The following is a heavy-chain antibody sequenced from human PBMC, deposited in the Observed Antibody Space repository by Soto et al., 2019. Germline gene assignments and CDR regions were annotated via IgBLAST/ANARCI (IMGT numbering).Heavy chain of an antibody. CDR1: GGSISSSSYY. D-gene: IGHD3-10*01. CDR3: ARLPEGRFGEAN. CDR2: IYYSGST. V-gene: IGHV4-39*01. J-gene: IGHJ4*02. Sequence: PSETLSLTCTVSGGSISSSSYYWGWIRQPPGKGLEWIGSIYYSGSTYYNPSLKSRVTISVDTSKNQFSLKLSSVTAADTAVYYCARLPEGRFGEANWGQGALVTVSS.